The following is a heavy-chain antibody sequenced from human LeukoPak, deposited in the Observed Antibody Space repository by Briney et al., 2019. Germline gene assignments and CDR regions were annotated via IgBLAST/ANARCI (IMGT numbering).Heavy chain of an antibody. J-gene: IGHJ4*02. Sequence: PGGSLRLSCAASGFTFSSYAMSWVRQAPGKGLEWVSAISGSGGSTYYADSVKGRFTISRDNSKNTLYLQMNSLRAEDTAVYYCAKYHPIGAQETPPYYFDYWGQGALVTVSS. D-gene: IGHD2-2*01. CDR2: ISGSGGST. CDR3: AKYHPIGAQETPPYYFDY. CDR1: GFTFSSYA. V-gene: IGHV3-23*01.